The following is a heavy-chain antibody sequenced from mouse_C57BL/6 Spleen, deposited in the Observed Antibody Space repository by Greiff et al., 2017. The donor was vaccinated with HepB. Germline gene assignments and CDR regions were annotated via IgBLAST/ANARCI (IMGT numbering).Heavy chain of an antibody. J-gene: IGHJ3*01. CDR3: ASPYYGRGFAY. CDR2: ILPGSGST. CDR1: GYTFTGYW. D-gene: IGHD1-1*01. Sequence: VQLQQSGAELMKPGASVKLSCKATGYTFTGYWIEWVKQRPGHGLEWIGEILPGSGSTNYNEKFKGKATFTADTSSNTAYMQLSSLTTEDSAIYYCASPYYGRGFAYWGQGTLVTVSA. V-gene: IGHV1-9*01.